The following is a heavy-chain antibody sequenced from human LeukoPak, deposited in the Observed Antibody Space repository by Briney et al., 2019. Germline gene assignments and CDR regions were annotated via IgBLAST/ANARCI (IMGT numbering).Heavy chain of an antibody. CDR3: ARHLGCSYTSSFDY. Sequence: PSETLSLTCTVSGGSISSSSYYWGWIRQPPGKGLEWIGSIYYSGSTYYNPSLKSRVTISVDTSKNQFSLKLSPVTAADTAVYYCARHLGCSYTSSFDYWGQGTLVTVSS. D-gene: IGHD5-18*01. CDR2: IYYSGST. CDR1: GGSISSSSYY. V-gene: IGHV4-39*01. J-gene: IGHJ4*02.